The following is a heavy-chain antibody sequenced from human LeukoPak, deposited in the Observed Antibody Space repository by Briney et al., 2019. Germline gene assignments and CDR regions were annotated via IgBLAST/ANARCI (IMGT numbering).Heavy chain of an antibody. CDR1: GRSLSSYY. CDR3: AMWGSKDAFDI. D-gene: IGHD2-21*01. Sequence: PSETLSHTCTVSGRSLSSYYESWLRQPPGKGLEWIGYIYYSGSTNYNPSLKSRVNISVDTSKNQFSLKRTSGNAADTAVYYCAMWGSKDAFDIWAQGTVVTVSS. J-gene: IGHJ3*02. V-gene: IGHV4-59*01. CDR2: IYYSGST.